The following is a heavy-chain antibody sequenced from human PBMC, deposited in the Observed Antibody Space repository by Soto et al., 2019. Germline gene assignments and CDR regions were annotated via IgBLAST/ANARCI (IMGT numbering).Heavy chain of an antibody. CDR1: GYTLTAFY. CDR3: ARDFFPGTAVAGRGHH. J-gene: IGHJ5*02. V-gene: IGHV1-2*02. CDR2: INPNSGGT. Sequence: QVQLVQSGAEVKKPGASIKVSCKASGYTLTAFYIHWVRQAPGQGLEWMGWINPNSGGTNYAQRFQGRVTMTRDTSIRTAYMELRRLRSDDTAVYYCARDFFPGTAVAGRGHHWGQGTLVTVSS. D-gene: IGHD6-19*01.